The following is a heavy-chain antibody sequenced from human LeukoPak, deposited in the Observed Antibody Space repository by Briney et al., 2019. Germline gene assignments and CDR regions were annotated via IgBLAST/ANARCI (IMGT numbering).Heavy chain of an antibody. CDR1: GYTFTSYG. V-gene: IGHV1-18*01. CDR2: ISAYNGNT. CDR3: ARARTYYDILTGYSKPNFFDY. Sequence: ASVKVSCKASGYTFTSYGISWVRQAPGQGLEWMGWISAYNGNTNYAQKLQGRVTMTTDTSTSTAYMELRSLRSDDTAVYYCARARTYYDILTGYSKPNFFDYWAREPWSPSPQ. D-gene: IGHD3-9*01. J-gene: IGHJ4*02.